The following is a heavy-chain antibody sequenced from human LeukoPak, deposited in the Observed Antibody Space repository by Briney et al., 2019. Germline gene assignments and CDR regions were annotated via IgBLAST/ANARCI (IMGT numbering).Heavy chain of an antibody. CDR3: ARALATMVRGVMNY. CDR1: GYTFTSYY. Sequence: GASVKVSCKASGYTFTSYYMHWVRQAPGQGLEWMGIINPSGGSTSYAQKFQGRVTMTRDTSISTAYMELSRLRSDDTAVYYCARALATMVRGVMNYWGQGTLVTVSS. D-gene: IGHD3-10*01. V-gene: IGHV1-46*01. J-gene: IGHJ4*02. CDR2: INPSGGST.